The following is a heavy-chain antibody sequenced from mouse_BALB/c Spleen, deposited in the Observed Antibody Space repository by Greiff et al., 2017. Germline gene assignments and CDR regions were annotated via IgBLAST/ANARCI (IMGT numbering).Heavy chain of an antibody. D-gene: IGHD2-1*01. CDR2: ISSGGGST. Sequence: EVQRVESGGGLVKPGGSLKLSCAASGFAFSSYDMSWVRQTPEKRLEWVAYISSGGGSTYYPDTVKGRFTISRDNAKNTLYLQMSSLKSEDTAMYYCARHQYGNYNSAMDYWGQGTSVTVSS. J-gene: IGHJ4*01. CDR1: GFAFSSYD. V-gene: IGHV5-12-1*01. CDR3: ARHQYGNYNSAMDY.